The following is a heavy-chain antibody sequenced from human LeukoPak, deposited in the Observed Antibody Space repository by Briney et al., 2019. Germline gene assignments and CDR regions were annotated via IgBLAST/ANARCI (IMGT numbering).Heavy chain of an antibody. J-gene: IGHJ4*02. D-gene: IGHD3-10*01. CDR3: ARDSVPFDY. Sequence: PSETLSLTCTVSAGSITSYYWSWIRQPPGKGLEWIGYIYYSGSTNYNPSLKSRVTISVDTSKNQFSLKLSSVTAADTAVYYCARDSVPFDYWGQGTLVTVSS. V-gene: IGHV4-59*12. CDR1: AGSITSYY. CDR2: IYYSGST.